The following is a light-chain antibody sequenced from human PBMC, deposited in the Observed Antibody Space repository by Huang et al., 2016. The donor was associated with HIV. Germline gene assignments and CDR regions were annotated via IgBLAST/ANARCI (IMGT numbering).Light chain of an antibody. CDR2: DAS. CDR1: QDITNF. V-gene: IGKV1-33*01. CDR3: QQYNNLPYT. J-gene: IGKJ2*01. Sequence: DIQMTQSPSSLSASVGDRVTITCQASQDITNFLNWYQEKPGKAPKLLIYDASNLETGVPSKFSGGGSGTYFTLTISSLQPDDFATYYCQQYNNLPYTFGQGTKLEIK.